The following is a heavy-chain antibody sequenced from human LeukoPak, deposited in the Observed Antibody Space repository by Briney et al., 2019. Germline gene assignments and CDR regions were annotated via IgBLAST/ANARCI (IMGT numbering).Heavy chain of an antibody. CDR1: GYIFTDYY. D-gene: IGHD3-3*01. J-gene: IGHJ5*02. CDR3: ARDSQYYDFWSGYPWGWFDP. CDR2: INPNSGGT. Sequence: ASVKVSCKASGYIFTDYYMHWVRQAPGQGLEWMGWINPNSGGTNYAQKFQGWVTITRDTSISTAYMELSRLRSDDTAVYYCARDSQYYDFWSGYPWGWFDPWGQGTLVTVSS. V-gene: IGHV1-2*04.